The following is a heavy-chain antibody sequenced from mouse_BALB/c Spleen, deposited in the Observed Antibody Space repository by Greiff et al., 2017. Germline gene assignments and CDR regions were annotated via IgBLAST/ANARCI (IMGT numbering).Heavy chain of an antibody. V-gene: IGHV3-2*02. Sequence: EVKLMESGPGLVKPSQSLSLTCTVTGYSITSDYAWNWIRQFPGNKLEWMGYISYSGSTSYNPSLKSRISITRDTSKNQFFLQLNSVTTEDTATYYCARSGTTVDWYFDVWGAGTTVTVSS. CDR1: GYSITSDYA. CDR3: ARSGTTVDWYFDV. CDR2: ISYSGST. J-gene: IGHJ1*01. D-gene: IGHD1-1*01.